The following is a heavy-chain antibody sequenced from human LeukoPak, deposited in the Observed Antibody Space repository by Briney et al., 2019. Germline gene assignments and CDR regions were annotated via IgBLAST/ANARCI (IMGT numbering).Heavy chain of an antibody. CDR1: GGSISSYY. CDR3: ARDTYIYSSSAYYFDY. D-gene: IGHD1-26*01. Sequence: PSETLSLTCTVSGGSISSYYWSWIRQPAGKGLEWIGRIHTSGSTNYNPSLKSRVTMSVDTSKNQFSLKLSSVTAADTAVYYCARDTYIYSSSAYYFDYWGQGTLVTVSS. J-gene: IGHJ4*02. V-gene: IGHV4-4*07. CDR2: IHTSGST.